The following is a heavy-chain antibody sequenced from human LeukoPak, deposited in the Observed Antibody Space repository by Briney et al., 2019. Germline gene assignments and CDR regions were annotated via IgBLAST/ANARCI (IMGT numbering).Heavy chain of an antibody. J-gene: IGHJ4*02. D-gene: IGHD3-22*01. CDR2: INPNSGGT. CDR1: GYTFTGYY. Sequence: ASVKVSCKASGYTFTGYYMHWVRQAPGQGLEWMGWINPNSGGTNYAQKFQGRVTMTRDTSIGTAYMELSRLRSDDTAVYYCAREDSSGYWPGYWGQGTLVTVSS. CDR3: AREDSSGYWPGY. V-gene: IGHV1-2*02.